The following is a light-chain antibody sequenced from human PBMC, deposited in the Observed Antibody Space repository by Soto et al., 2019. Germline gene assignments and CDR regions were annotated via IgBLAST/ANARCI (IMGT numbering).Light chain of an antibody. CDR2: AIS. Sequence: IVLTQPPGTLSASPGVRPTLSCSSSETVYDRQLAWYQQRAGEAPRLLIYAISTRAAGIPDRFSGSGSGTDFTLTISRVEPADSAMYYCQQFGSSWWTFAQGTKVDIK. CDR3: QQFGSSWWT. V-gene: IGKV3-20*01. J-gene: IGKJ1*01. CDR1: ETVYDRQ.